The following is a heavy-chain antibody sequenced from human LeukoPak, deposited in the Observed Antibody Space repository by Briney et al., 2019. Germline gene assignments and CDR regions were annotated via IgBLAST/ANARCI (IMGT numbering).Heavy chain of an antibody. Sequence: GASVKVSCKASGYTFTGYYIHWVRQAPGQGLEWMGRIIPILGIANYAQKFQGRVTITADKSTSTAYMELSSLRSEDTAVYYCARTDDILTGYSGYWGQGTLVTVSS. V-gene: IGHV1-69*02. CDR3: ARTDDILTGYSGY. CDR1: GYTFTGYY. CDR2: IIPILGIA. J-gene: IGHJ4*02. D-gene: IGHD3-9*01.